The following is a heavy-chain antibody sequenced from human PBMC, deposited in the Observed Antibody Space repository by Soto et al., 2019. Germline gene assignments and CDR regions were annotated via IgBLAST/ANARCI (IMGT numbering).Heavy chain of an antibody. Sequence: SETLSLTCTVSGGSISSGGYYWSWIRQHPGKGLEWIGYVYYSGSTYYNPSLKSRVTMSVDTSKNQFSLKLSSVTAADTAVYYCARTHRPDYGDWAADYWGQGTLVTVSS. CDR2: VYYSGST. CDR3: ARTHRPDYGDWAADY. V-gene: IGHV4-31*03. D-gene: IGHD4-17*01. J-gene: IGHJ4*01. CDR1: GGSISSGGYY.